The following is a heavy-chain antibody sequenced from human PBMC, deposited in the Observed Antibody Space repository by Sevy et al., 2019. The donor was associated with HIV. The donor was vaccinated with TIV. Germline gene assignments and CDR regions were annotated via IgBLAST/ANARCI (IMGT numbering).Heavy chain of an antibody. Sequence: ASVKVSCKASGYTFTSYDINWVRQATGQGLEWMGWMHPNSGNTGYTQKFQGRVTMTRNTSISTAYMELSRLRSEDTAVYYCAGGPPGMDAFVYWGQGTLVTFSS. CDR1: GYTFTSYD. V-gene: IGHV1-8*01. J-gene: IGHJ4*02. CDR3: AGGPPGMDAFVY. CDR2: MHPNSGNT.